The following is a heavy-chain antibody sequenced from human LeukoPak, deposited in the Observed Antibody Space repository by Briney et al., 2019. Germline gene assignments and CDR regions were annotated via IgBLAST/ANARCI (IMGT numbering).Heavy chain of an antibody. V-gene: IGHV3-7*01. D-gene: IGHD3-3*01. J-gene: IGHJ6*02. CDR2: IKTDGSEN. CDR3: VRYEMDV. Sequence: GGSLRLSCAASGFTFSSYGMHWVRQAPGKGLEWVATIKTDGSENYHVDSVKGRFSISRDNTKNSLFLQLNSLRVEDTAVYYCVRYEMDVWGQGTTVTVSS. CDR1: GFTFSSYG.